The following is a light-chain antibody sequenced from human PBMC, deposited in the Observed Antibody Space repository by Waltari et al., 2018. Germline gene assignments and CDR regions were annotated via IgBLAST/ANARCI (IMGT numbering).Light chain of an antibody. J-gene: IGKJ2*01. CDR1: QTISSL. CDR2: DIS. V-gene: IGKV1-39*01. Sequence: DIQMTQSPSSLSVSVGDRVTITCRASQTISSLLNWYQQKPGKAPNLLIYDISNLQSGVPSRFSGSGSGTYFTLTISSLQPEDFATYYCQQSYSTPYTFGPGTKLDIK. CDR3: QQSYSTPYT.